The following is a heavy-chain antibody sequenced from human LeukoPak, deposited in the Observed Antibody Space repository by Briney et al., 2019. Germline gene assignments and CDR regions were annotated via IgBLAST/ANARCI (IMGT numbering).Heavy chain of an antibody. Sequence: GGSLRLSCAASGFTFSSFWMHWVRQAPGKGLVWVSRMNSDGSTTNYADSVKGRFTISRDSAKNTLYLQMNSLRGDDTAVYYCARAGQYSSNNWFDPWGQGTLVTVSS. CDR2: MNSDGSTT. V-gene: IGHV3-74*01. J-gene: IGHJ5*02. CDR1: GFTFSSFW. CDR3: ARAGQYSSNNWFDP. D-gene: IGHD6-13*01.